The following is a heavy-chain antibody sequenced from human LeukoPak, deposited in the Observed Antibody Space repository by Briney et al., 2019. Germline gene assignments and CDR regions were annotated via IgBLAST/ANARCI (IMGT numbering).Heavy chain of an antibody. J-gene: IGHJ6*02. CDR3: AGSSWYGPYYYGMDV. CDR2: IYYSGST. CDR1: GGSISSSSYY. D-gene: IGHD6-13*01. V-gene: IGHV4-39*07. Sequence: PSETLSLTCTVSGGSISSSSYYWGWIRQPPGKGLEWIGSIYYSGSTYYNPSLKSRVTISVDTSKNQFSLKLSSVTAADTAVYYCAGSSWYGPYYYGMDVWGQGTTVTVSS.